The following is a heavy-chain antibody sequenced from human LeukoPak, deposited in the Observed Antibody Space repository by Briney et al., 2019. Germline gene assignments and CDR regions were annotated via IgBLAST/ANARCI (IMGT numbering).Heavy chain of an antibody. D-gene: IGHD1-20*01. V-gene: IGHV3-21*01. Sequence: SGGSLRLSCAASGFTFSSYAMSWVRQAPGKGLEWVSSISSSSSYIYYADSVKGRFTISRDNAKNSLYLQMNSLRAEDTAVYYCAATRIIGTTRDWFDPWGQGTLVTVSS. CDR1: GFTFSSYA. CDR3: AATRIIGTTRDWFDP. CDR2: ISSSSSYI. J-gene: IGHJ5*02.